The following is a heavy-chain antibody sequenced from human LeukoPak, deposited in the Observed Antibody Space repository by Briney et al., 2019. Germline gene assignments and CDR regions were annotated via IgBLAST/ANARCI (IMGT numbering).Heavy chain of an antibody. CDR1: GYTFTSYY. CDR2: INPSGGST. D-gene: IGHD1-26*01. CDR3: AREGGVGPTAPTDYYYYQMDV. V-gene: IGHV1-46*01. J-gene: IGHJ6*03. Sequence: ASVKVSCKASGYTFTSYYMHWVRQAPGQGLEWMGIINPSGGSTSYAQKFQGRVTMTRDTSTSTVYMELSSLRSEDTAVYYCAREGGVGPTAPTDYYYYQMDVWGKGTTVTVSS.